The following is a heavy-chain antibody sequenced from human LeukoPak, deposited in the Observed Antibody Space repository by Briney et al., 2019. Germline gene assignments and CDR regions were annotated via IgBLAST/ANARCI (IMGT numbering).Heavy chain of an antibody. Sequence: GGSLRLSCAASGFTFSSYAMHWVRQAPGKGLEWVAVISYDGSNKYYADSVKGRFTISRDNSKNTLYLQMNSLRAEDTAGYYCARGRITMIVVVPMRFDPWGQGTLVTVSS. CDR3: ARGRITMIVVVPMRFDP. V-gene: IGHV3-30-3*01. CDR1: GFTFSSYA. J-gene: IGHJ5*02. D-gene: IGHD3-22*01. CDR2: ISYDGSNK.